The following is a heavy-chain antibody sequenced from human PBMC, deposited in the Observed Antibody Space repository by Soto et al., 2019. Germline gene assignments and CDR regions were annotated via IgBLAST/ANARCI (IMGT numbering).Heavy chain of an antibody. J-gene: IGHJ2*01. CDR2: MSYDGSRR. CDR3: ARDSMFSGYANWYCDL. Sequence: QVQLVESGGGVVQPGRSLRLSCAASGFTFSSYVMHWVRQAPGKGLEWVALMSYDGSRRYYAESVKGRFTIARDNSKKTLFLQMNSLRTDDTAIYYCARDSMFSGYANWYCDLWGRGTLATVSS. CDR1: GFTFSSYV. D-gene: IGHD3-22*01. V-gene: IGHV3-30-3*01.